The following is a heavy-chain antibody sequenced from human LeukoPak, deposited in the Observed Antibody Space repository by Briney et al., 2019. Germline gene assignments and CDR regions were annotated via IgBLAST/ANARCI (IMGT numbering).Heavy chain of an antibody. CDR2: ISSSGSTI. Sequence: PGGSLRLSCAASGFTFSSYEMNWVRQAPGKGLEWVSYISSSGSTIYYADSVKGRFTISRDNAKNSLYLQMNSLRAEDTAVYYCARDRSSWYFSSWFDPWGQGTLVTVSS. CDR1: GFTFSSYE. V-gene: IGHV3-48*03. J-gene: IGHJ5*02. D-gene: IGHD6-13*01. CDR3: ARDRSSWYFSSWFDP.